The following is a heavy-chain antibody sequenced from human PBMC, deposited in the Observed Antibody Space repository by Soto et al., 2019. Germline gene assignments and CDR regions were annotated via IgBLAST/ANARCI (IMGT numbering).Heavy chain of an antibody. CDR3: ARDANFWSGWLSGDFDY. Sequence: QVQLVESGGGVVQPGRSLRLSCAASGFTFSSYGMHWVRQAPGKGLEWVAVIWYGGSNKYYADSVKGRFTISRDNSKNTLYLQMNSLRAEDTAVYYCARDANFWSGWLSGDFDYWGQGTLVTVSS. CDR1: GFTFSSYG. D-gene: IGHD3-3*01. V-gene: IGHV3-33*01. CDR2: IWYGGSNK. J-gene: IGHJ4*02.